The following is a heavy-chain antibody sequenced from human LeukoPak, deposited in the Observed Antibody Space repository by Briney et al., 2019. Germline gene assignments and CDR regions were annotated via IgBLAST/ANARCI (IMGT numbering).Heavy chain of an antibody. V-gene: IGHV3-7*01. CDR3: ARDRRSGYSGYDEYGMDV. J-gene: IGHJ6*02. D-gene: IGHD5-12*01. CDR1: GFTLSSYW. Sequence: PGGSLRLSCAASGFTLSSYWMSRVHQAPGKGLEWVANIKQDGSEKYYVDSVKGRITISRDNAKNSLYLQMNSLRAEDTAVYYRARDRRSGYSGYDEYGMDVWGQGTTVTVSS. CDR2: IKQDGSEK.